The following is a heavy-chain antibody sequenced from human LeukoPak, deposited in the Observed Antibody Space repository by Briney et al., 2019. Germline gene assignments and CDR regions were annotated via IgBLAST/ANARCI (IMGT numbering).Heavy chain of an antibody. D-gene: IGHD4-17*01. J-gene: IGHJ4*02. V-gene: IGHV4-59*12. Sequence: SETLSLTCTVSGGSISTYYWSWIRQPPEKGLEWIGYIYYSGSTNYNPSLKSRVTISVDTSKNQFSLKLSSVTAADTAVYYCARGPTTVTRAFDYWGQGTLVTVSS. CDR3: ARGPTTVTRAFDY. CDR1: GGSISTYY. CDR2: IYYSGST.